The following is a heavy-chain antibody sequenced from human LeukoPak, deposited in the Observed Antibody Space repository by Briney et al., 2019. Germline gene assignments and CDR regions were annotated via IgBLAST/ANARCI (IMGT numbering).Heavy chain of an antibody. J-gene: IGHJ4*02. V-gene: IGHV3-23*01. Sequence: GGSLRLSCAASGFTFSSYAMSWVRQAPGKGLGWVSAISGSGGSTYYADSVKGRFTISRDNSKNTLYLQMNSLRAEDTAVYYCAKVGPDSSGWPELDYWGQGTLVTVSS. CDR1: GFTFSSYA. CDR3: AKVGPDSSGWPELDY. CDR2: ISGSGGST. D-gene: IGHD6-19*01.